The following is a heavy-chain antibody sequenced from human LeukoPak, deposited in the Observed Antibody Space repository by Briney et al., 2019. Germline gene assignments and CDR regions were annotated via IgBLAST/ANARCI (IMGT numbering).Heavy chain of an antibody. D-gene: IGHD1-7*01. CDR2: INAGNGNT. J-gene: IGHJ6*02. Sequence: GASVTVSCKASGYTFTSYAMHWVRQAPGQRLEWMGWINAGNGNTRYSQKLQGRVTITRDTSANTVYMELSSLRSGDTAVYYCARDDWNYKFTIHSYYYGMDVWGQGTTVTVSS. V-gene: IGHV1-3*01. CDR1: GYTFTSYA. CDR3: ARDDWNYKFTIHSYYYGMDV.